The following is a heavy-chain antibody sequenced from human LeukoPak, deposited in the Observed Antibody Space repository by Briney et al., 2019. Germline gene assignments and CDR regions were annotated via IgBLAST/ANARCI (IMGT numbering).Heavy chain of an antibody. CDR2: ISLTGLT. D-gene: IGHD2-8*01. CDR3: SGENGAFSPFGY. CDR1: GGSISNTNW. J-gene: IGHJ4*02. V-gene: IGHV4-4*02. Sequence: SGTLSLTYGVSGGSISNTNWWSWVRQPPGQGLEWIGEISLTGLTNYNPSPDSRLTAALDPSKNQLSLKLTSVTAAGPAVSYYSGENGAFSPFGYWGQGTLVTVLS.